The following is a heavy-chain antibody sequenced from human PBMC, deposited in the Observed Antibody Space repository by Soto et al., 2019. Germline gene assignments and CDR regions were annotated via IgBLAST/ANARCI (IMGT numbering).Heavy chain of an antibody. J-gene: IGHJ4*02. V-gene: IGHV3-7*01. D-gene: IGHD3-9*01. CDR3: ARGEDYDILTGLFDY. Sequence: EVQLVESGGGLVQPGGSLRLSCEASGFTFSSYWMSWVRQAPGKGLEWVANIKQDGSEKYYVDSVKGRFIISRDNAKNSLYLQMNSLRAEDTAVYYCARGEDYDILTGLFDYWGQGTLVTVSS. CDR2: IKQDGSEK. CDR1: GFTFSSYW.